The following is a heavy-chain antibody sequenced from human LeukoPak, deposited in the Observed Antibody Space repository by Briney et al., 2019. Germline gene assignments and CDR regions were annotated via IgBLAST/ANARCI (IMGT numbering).Heavy chain of an antibody. CDR1: GYTFTGYY. J-gene: IGHJ4*02. CDR2: INPNSGGT. CDR3: ARDLAGNYGDSGVDY. V-gene: IGHV1-2*02. D-gene: IGHD4-17*01. Sequence: ASVKVSCKASGYTFTGYYMHWVRQAPGQGLEWMGWINPNSGGTNYAQKFQGRVTMTRDTSISTAYMELSRLRSDDTAVYYCARDLAGNYGDSGVDYWGQGTLVTVSS.